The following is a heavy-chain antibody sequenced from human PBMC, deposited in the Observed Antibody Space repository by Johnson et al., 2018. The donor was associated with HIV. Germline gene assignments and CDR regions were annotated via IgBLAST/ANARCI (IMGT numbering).Heavy chain of an antibody. CDR2: IKSKPDGGTT. Sequence: VQLVESGGGLVKPGGSLRLSCAASGFTFSNAWMSWVRQAPGKGLEWVGRIKSKPDGGTTDYAAPVKGRFTISRDDSKSTLYLQMNSLRAEDTAVYYCANGPIKYSRSSRGGAFEIWGQGTTVIVSS. V-gene: IGHV3-15*01. D-gene: IGHD6-6*01. J-gene: IGHJ3*02. CDR1: GFTFSNAW. CDR3: ANGPIKYSRSSRGGAFEI.